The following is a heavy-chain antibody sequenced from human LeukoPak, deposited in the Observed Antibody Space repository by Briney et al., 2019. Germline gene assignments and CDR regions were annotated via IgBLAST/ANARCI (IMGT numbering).Heavy chain of an antibody. D-gene: IGHD5-12*01. J-gene: IGHJ4*02. Sequence: GGSLRLSCAASGFTFSSYGMSWVRQAPGKGLEWVSAIGGRDGSTYYADSVKGRFTISRDNSKNTLYLQMNSLRAEDTAVYYCAKARVATTPFDYWGQGTLVTVSS. CDR1: GFTFSSYG. CDR3: AKARVATTPFDY. CDR2: IGGRDGST. V-gene: IGHV3-23*01.